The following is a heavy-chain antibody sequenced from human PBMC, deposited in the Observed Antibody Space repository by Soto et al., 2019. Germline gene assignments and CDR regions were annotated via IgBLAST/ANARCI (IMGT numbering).Heavy chain of an antibody. CDR3: AKCGNRRNYDFSSGPRDYYYYMDV. V-gene: IGHV3-23*01. CDR2: ISGSGGST. CDR1: GFTFSSYA. D-gene: IGHD3-3*01. Sequence: PGGSLRLSCAASGFTFSSYAMSWVRQAPGKGLEWVSAISGSGGSTYYADSVKGRFTISRDNSKNTLYLQMNSLRAEDTAVYYCAKCGNRRNYDFSSGPRDYYYYMDVWGKGTTVTVSS. J-gene: IGHJ6*03.